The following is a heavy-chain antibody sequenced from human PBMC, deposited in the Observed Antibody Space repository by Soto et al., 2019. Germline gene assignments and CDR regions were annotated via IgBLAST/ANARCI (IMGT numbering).Heavy chain of an antibody. J-gene: IGHJ4*02. CDR2: IYYSGST. V-gene: IGHV4-39*07. CDR3: ARTERLIAPAARLWSGPMETYYFDY. D-gene: IGHD6-13*01. Sequence: NPSETLSLTCTVSGGSISSSSYYWGWIRQPPGKGLEWIGSIYYSGSTYYNPSLKSRVTISVDTSKNQFSLKLSSVTAADTAVYYCARTERLIAPAARLWSGPMETYYFDYWGQGTLVTVSS. CDR1: GGSISSSSYY.